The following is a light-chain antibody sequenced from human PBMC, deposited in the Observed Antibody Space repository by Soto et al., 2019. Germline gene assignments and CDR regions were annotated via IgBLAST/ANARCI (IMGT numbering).Light chain of an antibody. J-gene: IGKJ4*01. V-gene: IGKV1-27*01. CDR2: AAS. CDR3: QKYDGAPLT. Sequence: DIQMTQSPSSLSASVGDRVTITCRAVQDINIYLAWYQQKPGKVPKLLISAASTLQSGVPSRFSGSGSGTDFTLTISSLQPEDVATYYCQKYDGAPLTFGGGTKVEIK. CDR1: QDINIY.